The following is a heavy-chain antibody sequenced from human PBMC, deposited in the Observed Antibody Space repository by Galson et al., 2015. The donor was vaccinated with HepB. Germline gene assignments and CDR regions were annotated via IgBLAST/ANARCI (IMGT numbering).Heavy chain of an antibody. CDR3: AKNIAAADDYYYYYGMDV. Sequence: SLRLSCAASGFTFSSYGMHWVRQAPGKGLEWVAVIWYDGSNKYYADSVKGRFTISRDNSKNTLYLQMNSLRAEDTAVYYCAKNIAAADDYYYYYGMDVWGQGTTVTVSS. D-gene: IGHD6-13*01. CDR2: IWYDGSNK. J-gene: IGHJ6*02. V-gene: IGHV3-33*06. CDR1: GFTFSSYG.